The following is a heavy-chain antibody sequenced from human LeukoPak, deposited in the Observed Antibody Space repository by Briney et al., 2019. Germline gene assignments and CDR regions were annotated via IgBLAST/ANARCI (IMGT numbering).Heavy chain of an antibody. D-gene: IGHD4-17*01. Sequence: GGSLRLSCAASGFTFSSYAMTWVRQAPGKGLEWVSTISGNGGNTYYADSVKGRFTISRDNSKNTLYLQMNSLRVEDTAVYYCAPPKGGHDHGDYGRSQGGQGTLVTVSS. J-gene: IGHJ4*02. CDR3: APPKGGHDHGDYGRSQ. CDR1: GFTFSSYA. V-gene: IGHV3-23*01. CDR2: ISGNGGNT.